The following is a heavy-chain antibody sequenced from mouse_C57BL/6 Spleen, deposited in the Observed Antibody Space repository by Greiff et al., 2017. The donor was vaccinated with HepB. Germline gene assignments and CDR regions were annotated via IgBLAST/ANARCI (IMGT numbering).Heavy chain of an antibody. CDR2: IRSKSNNYAT. Sequence: EVKLMESGGGLVQPKGSLKLSCAASGFSFNTYAMNWVRQAPGKGLEWVARIRSKSNNYATYYADSVKDRFTISRDDSESMLYLQMNNLKTEDTAMYYCGRQGRTGSYYFDYWGQGTTLTVSS. CDR1: GFSFNTYA. V-gene: IGHV10-1*01. D-gene: IGHD4-1*01. CDR3: GRQGRTGSYYFDY. J-gene: IGHJ2*01.